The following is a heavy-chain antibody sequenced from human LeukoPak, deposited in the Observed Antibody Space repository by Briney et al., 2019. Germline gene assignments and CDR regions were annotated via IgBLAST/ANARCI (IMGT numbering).Heavy chain of an antibody. J-gene: IGHJ4*02. CDR2: ISNDGDSE. Sequence: GSLRLSCAASGFSFSLYGMHWVRQAPGKGLEWVAVISNDGDSEYYSDSVKGRFTISRDNAKDTLCLQMDSLRRDDTAVYFCAKDGRGRTFFGDIEYWGQGTLVAVSS. CDR1: GFSFSLYG. D-gene: IGHD3-10*01. CDR3: AKDGRGRTFFGDIEY. V-gene: IGHV3-30*18.